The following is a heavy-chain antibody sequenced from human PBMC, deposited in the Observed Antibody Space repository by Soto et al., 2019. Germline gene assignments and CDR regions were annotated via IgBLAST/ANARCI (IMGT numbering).Heavy chain of an antibody. D-gene: IGHD1-26*01. CDR1: GGSVSRTRYY. Sequence: QVQLQASGPGLVKPSETLSLTCTGSGGSVSRTRYYCSWIRQHPGKGLEWLGYVYHSGSTNYNPSLMSRLTTSIDTSKTQFSLNLSSVTAADTAVYYCARARGLWRYYYPWGQGILVTVSS. J-gene: IGHJ5*02. CDR2: VYHSGST. V-gene: IGHV4-61*01. CDR3: ARARGLWRYYYP.